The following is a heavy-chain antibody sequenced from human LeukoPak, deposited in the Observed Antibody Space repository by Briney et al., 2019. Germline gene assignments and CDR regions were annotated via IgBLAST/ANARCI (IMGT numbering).Heavy chain of an antibody. J-gene: IGHJ4*02. CDR2: IYPGDSDT. V-gene: IGHV5-51*01. D-gene: IGHD6-6*01. Sequence: GESLKISWEGSGYSFTNYWIGWVRQMPGKGLEWMGIIYPGDSDTRYSPSFQGQVTISADKSISTAYLQWSSLKASDTAMYYCARDEYSRSSPLFHYWGQGALVTVSS. CDR3: ARDEYSRSSPLFHY. CDR1: GYSFTNYW.